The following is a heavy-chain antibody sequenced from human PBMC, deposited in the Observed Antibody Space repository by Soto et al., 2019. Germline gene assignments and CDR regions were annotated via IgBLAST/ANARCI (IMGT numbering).Heavy chain of an antibody. D-gene: IGHD6-6*01. CDR2: FYYSGST. Sequence: SETLSLTCTVSGGSISSSSYYWGWIRQSPGKGLEWIGSFYYSGSTYYSPSLRSRVTMSGDTSRRQISLRLSSVTAADTAVYYCARVISSSSSLGLRYYYYGMDVWGQGTTVTVSS. CDR1: GGSISSSSYY. J-gene: IGHJ6*02. V-gene: IGHV4-39*01. CDR3: ARVISSSSSLGLRYYYYGMDV.